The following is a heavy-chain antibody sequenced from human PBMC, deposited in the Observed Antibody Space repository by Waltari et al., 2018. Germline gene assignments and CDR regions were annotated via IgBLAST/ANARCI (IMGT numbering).Heavy chain of an antibody. J-gene: IGHJ3*02. Sequence: QLVQPGSEVKKPGASVKVSCKASGYTFSDYYIHWVRQAPGQGLEWMGRINPNSGGTHYAQKFQGRVTMTRDTTINTTYMELSSLRSDDTAVYYCAKDLDGDYSWACDIWGLGTMVTVSS. V-gene: IGHV1-2*02. D-gene: IGHD4-17*01. CDR2: INPNSGGT. CDR1: GYTFSDYY. CDR3: AKDLDGDYSWACDI.